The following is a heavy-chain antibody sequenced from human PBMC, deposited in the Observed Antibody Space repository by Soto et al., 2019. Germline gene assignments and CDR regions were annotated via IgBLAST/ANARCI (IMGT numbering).Heavy chain of an antibody. D-gene: IGHD6-19*01. CDR1: GFTFSSYS. Sequence: GGSLRLSCAASGFTFSSYSMNWVRQAPGKGLEWVSSISSSSSYIYYADSVKGRFTISRDNAKNSLYLQMNSLRAEDTAVYYCAGDDSIAVADRNWFDPWGQGTLVTVSS. CDR2: ISSSSSYI. CDR3: AGDDSIAVADRNWFDP. J-gene: IGHJ5*02. V-gene: IGHV3-21*01.